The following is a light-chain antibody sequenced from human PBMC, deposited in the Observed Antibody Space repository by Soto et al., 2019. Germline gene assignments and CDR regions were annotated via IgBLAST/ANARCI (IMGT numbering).Light chain of an antibody. CDR2: EVS. J-gene: IGLJ3*02. CDR1: SSDVGGYNY. CDR3: SSYTSSTTQV. Sequence: QSALTQPASVSGSPGQSITISCTGTSSDVGGYNYVSWYQQHPGKAPKLMIYEVSNRPSGVSNRFSGSKSGNTASLTISGLQPEDEADYYCSSYTSSTTQVFGGGTKLT. V-gene: IGLV2-14*01.